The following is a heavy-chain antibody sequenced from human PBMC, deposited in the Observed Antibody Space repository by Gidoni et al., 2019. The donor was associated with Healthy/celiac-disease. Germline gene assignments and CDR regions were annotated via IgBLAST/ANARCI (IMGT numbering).Heavy chain of an antibody. V-gene: IGHV3-66*01. D-gene: IGHD6-6*01. CDR3: AREVRSSSLGPYYYYGMDV. Sequence: EVQLVESGGGLVQPGGSLRLSCAASGFTVRSTYLSWVRQAPGKGLEWGSVIYSGGSTYYADSVKGRFTISRDNSKNTLYLQMNSLRAEDTAVYYCAREVRSSSLGPYYYYGMDVWGQGTTVTVSS. J-gene: IGHJ6*02. CDR1: GFTVRSTY. CDR2: IYSGGST.